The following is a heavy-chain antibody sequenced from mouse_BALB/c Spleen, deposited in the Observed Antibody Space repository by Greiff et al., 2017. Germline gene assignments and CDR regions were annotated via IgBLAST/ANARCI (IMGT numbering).Heavy chain of an antibody. Sequence: EVQRVESGGDLVKPGGSLKLSCAASGFTFSSYGMSWVRQTPDKRLEWVATISSGGSYTYYPDSVKGRFTISRDNAKNTLYLQMSSLKSEDTAMYYCARQGDSSGYNYRGQGTTLTVSS. V-gene: IGHV5-6*01. CDR3: ARQGDSSGYNY. CDR2: ISSGGSYT. D-gene: IGHD3-2*01. CDR1: GFTFSSYG. J-gene: IGHJ2*01.